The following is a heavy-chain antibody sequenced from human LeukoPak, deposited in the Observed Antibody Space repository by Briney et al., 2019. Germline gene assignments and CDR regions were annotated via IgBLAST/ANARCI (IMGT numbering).Heavy chain of an antibody. Sequence: GGSLRLSCAASGFTFSSHSMSWVRQAPGKGLDWVAHINQDGSVKYYVDSVKGRFTVSRDNAKNSLYLQMNSLRAEDTAVYYCARGDFWSGAPTDWGQGTLVTVSS. CDR1: GFTFSSHS. CDR2: INQDGSVK. CDR3: ARGDFWSGAPTD. V-gene: IGHV3-7*01. J-gene: IGHJ4*02. D-gene: IGHD3-3*01.